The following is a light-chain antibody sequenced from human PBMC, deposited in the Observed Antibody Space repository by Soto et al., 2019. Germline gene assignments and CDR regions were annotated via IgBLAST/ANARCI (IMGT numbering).Light chain of an antibody. Sequence: EIVVTHSPGTLSLSPVEIAALSFRASQSVSSSYLAWYQQKPGQAPRLLIYGASSRATGIPDRFSGSGSGTDFTLTISRLEPEDFAVYYCQQYGSSTGTFGQGTKVDIK. CDR1: QSVSSSY. CDR2: GAS. J-gene: IGKJ1*01. CDR3: QQYGSSTGT. V-gene: IGKV3-20*01.